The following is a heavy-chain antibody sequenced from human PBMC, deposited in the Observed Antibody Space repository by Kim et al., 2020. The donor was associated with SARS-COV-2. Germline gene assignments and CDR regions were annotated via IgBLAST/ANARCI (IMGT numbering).Heavy chain of an antibody. CDR2: INPSGGST. J-gene: IGHJ5*02. D-gene: IGHD3-10*01. V-gene: IGHV1-46*01. CDR3: ARDLGRISIGSGSVDNWFDP. CDR1: GYTFTSYY. Sequence: ASVKVSCKASGYTFTSYYMHWVRQAPGQGLEWMGIINPSGGSTSYAQKFQGRVTMTRDTSTSTVYMELSSLRSEDTAVYYCARDLGRISIGSGSVDNWFDPWGQGTLVTVSS.